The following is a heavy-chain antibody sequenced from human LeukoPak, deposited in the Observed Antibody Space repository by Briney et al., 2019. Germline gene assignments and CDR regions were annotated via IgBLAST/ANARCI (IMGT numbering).Heavy chain of an antibody. J-gene: IGHJ3*02. D-gene: IGHD2-2*01. CDR3: AREEYQLLGDAFDI. CDR1: GFTFSTYW. Sequence: GGSLRLSCAASGFTFSTYWMTWVGQAPGKGLEWVANMKGDGSEIHYVDSVKGRFTISRDNAKNSLYLQMNSLRAEDTAVYYCAREEYQLLGDAFDIWGQGTMVTVSS. V-gene: IGHV3-7*01. CDR2: MKGDGSEI.